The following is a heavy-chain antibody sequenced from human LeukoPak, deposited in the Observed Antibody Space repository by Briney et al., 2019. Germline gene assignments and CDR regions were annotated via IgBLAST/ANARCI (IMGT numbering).Heavy chain of an antibody. D-gene: IGHD2/OR15-2a*01. CDR1: GFTFSSYA. Sequence: GGSLRLSCAASGFTFSSYAMSRVRQAPGKGLEWVSAISGSGGSTYYADSVKGRFTISRDNSKNTLYLQMNSLRAEDTAVYYCAKDSMAYYYYYYYMDVWGKGTTVTVSS. V-gene: IGHV3-23*01. CDR3: AKDSMAYYYYYYYMDV. J-gene: IGHJ6*03. CDR2: ISGSGGST.